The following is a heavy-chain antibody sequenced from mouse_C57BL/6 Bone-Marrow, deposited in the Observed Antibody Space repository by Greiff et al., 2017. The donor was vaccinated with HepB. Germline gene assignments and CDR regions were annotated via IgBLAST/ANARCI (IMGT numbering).Heavy chain of an antibody. Sequence: EVLLVESGGGLVQPGGSLSLSCAASGFTFTDYYMSWVRQPPGKALEWLGFIRNKANGYTTEYSASVKGRFTISRDNSQSILYLQMNALRAEDSATYYCARVFWGPYYFDYWGQGTTLTVSS. V-gene: IGHV7-3*01. CDR1: GFTFTDYY. CDR3: ARVFWGPYYFDY. J-gene: IGHJ2*01. CDR2: IRNKANGYTT. D-gene: IGHD4-1*01.